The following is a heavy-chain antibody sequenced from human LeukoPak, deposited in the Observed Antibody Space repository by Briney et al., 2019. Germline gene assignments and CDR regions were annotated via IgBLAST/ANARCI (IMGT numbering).Heavy chain of an antibody. V-gene: IGHV3-30*02. CDR3: AKDSYYDFVHFDY. CDR2: IRYDGSNK. Sequence: GFLRLSCAASGFTFSSYGMHWVRQAPGKGLEWVAFIRYDGSNKYYADSVKGRFTISRDNSKNTLYLQMNSLRAEDTAVYYCAKDSYYDFVHFDYWGQGTLVTVSS. D-gene: IGHD3-3*01. CDR1: GFTFSSYG. J-gene: IGHJ4*02.